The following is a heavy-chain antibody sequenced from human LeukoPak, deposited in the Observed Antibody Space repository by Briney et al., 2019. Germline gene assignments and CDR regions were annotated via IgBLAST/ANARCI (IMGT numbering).Heavy chain of an antibody. CDR3: AFELGMYYFDY. V-gene: IGHV1-69*13. CDR2: IIPIFGTA. CDR1: GYTFTNYA. J-gene: IGHJ4*02. Sequence: ASVKVSCKASGYTFTNYAISWVRQAPGQGLEWMGGIIPIFGTANYAQKFQGRVTITADESTSTAYMELSSLRSEDTAVYYCAFELGMYYFDYWGQGTLVTVSS. D-gene: IGHD7-27*01.